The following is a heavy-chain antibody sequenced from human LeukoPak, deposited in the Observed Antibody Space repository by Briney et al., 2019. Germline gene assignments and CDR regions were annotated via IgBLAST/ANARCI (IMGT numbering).Heavy chain of an antibody. CDR3: ARDSRNYYYYGMDV. V-gene: IGHV4-4*07. CDR2: IYTSGST. J-gene: IGHJ6*02. CDR1: GGSISSYY. Sequence: PSETLSLTCAVSGGSISSYYWSWIRQPAGKGLEWIGRIYTSGSTNYNPSLKSRVTMSVDTSKNQFSLKLSSVTAADTAVYYCARDSRNYYYYGMDVWGQGTTVTVSS.